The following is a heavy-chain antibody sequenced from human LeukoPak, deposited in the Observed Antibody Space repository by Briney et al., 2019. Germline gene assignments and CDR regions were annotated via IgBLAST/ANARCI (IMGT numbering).Heavy chain of an antibody. CDR2: INHSGST. CDR3: ASCVPGTGADFDWLRHTGKKSFSQGYYFDY. CDR1: GGSFSGYY. D-gene: IGHD3-9*01. Sequence: SETLSLTCAVYGGSFSGYYWSWIRQPPGKGLEWIGEINHSGSTNYNPSLKSRVTISVDTSKNQFSLKLSSVTAADTAVYYCASCVPGTGADFDWLRHTGKKSFSQGYYFDYWGQGTLVTVSS. J-gene: IGHJ4*02. V-gene: IGHV4-34*01.